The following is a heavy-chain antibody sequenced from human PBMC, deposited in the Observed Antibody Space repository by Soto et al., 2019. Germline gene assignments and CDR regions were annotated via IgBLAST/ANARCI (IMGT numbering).Heavy chain of an antibody. Sequence: SETLSLTCTVSGGSISSSSYYWGWIRQPPGKGLEWIGSIYYSGSTYYNPSLKSRVTISVDTSKNQFSLKLSSVTAADTAVYYCASEYGGTTAYYYYGMDVWGQGTTVTVYS. CDR1: GGSISSSSYY. V-gene: IGHV4-39*01. CDR2: IYYSGST. D-gene: IGHD1-1*01. J-gene: IGHJ6*02. CDR3: ASEYGGTTAYYYYGMDV.